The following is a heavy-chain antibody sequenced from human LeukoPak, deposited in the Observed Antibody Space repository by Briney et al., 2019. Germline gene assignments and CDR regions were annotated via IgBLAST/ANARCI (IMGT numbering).Heavy chain of an antibody. CDR3: ARDRAVDYYDSSGPRRYYYYMDV. CDR1: GGTFSSYA. CDR2: IIPIFGTA. J-gene: IGHJ6*03. Sequence: SVTASCMASGGTFSSYAISWVRQAPGQGLEWMGGIIPIFGTANYAQKFQGRVTITTDESTSTGYMELSRLRSEDKAVYYCARDRAVDYYDSSGPRRYYYYMDVWGKGTTVTVSS. V-gene: IGHV1-69*05. D-gene: IGHD3-22*01.